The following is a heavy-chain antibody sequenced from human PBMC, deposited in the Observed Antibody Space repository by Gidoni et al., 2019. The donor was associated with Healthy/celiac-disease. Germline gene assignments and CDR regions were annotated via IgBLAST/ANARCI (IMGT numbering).Heavy chain of an antibody. J-gene: IGHJ4*02. D-gene: IGHD5-12*01. CDR3: AALRWLHDFYFDY. V-gene: IGHV4-59*01. CDR1: GGSISSYY. CDR2: IYYSGST. Sequence: QVQLQESGPGLVKPSETLSLTCTVPGGSISSYYWSWIRQPPGKGLEWIGYIYYSGSTNYNPSLKSRVTISVDTSKNQFSLKLSSVTAADTAVYYCAALRWLHDFYFDYWGQGTLVTVSS.